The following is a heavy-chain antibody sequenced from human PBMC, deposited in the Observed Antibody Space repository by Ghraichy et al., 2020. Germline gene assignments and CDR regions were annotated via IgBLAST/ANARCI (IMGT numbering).Heavy chain of an antibody. CDR2: IYYSGST. J-gene: IGHJ4*02. Sequence: LSLTCTVSGGSISSSSYYWGWIRQPPGKGLEWIGSIYYSGSTYYNPSLKSRVTISVDTSKNQFSLKLSSVTAADTAVYYCARGPVAGFDYWGQGTLVTVSS. CDR1: GGSISSSSYY. CDR3: ARGPVAGFDY. D-gene: IGHD6-19*01. V-gene: IGHV4-39*01.